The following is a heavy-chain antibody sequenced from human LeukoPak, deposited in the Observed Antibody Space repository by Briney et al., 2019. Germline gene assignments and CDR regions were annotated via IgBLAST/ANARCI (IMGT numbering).Heavy chain of an antibody. CDR3: ARDLGYGSGSYYNAYWFDP. J-gene: IGHJ5*02. D-gene: IGHD3-10*01. V-gene: IGHV3-21*01. CDR2: ISSSSSYI. Sequence: GGSLRLSCAASGFTFSSYSMNWVRQAPGKGLEWVSSISSSSSYIYYADSVKGRFTISRDNAKNSLYLQMNSLRAEDTAVYYCARDLGYGSGSYYNAYWFDPWGQGTLVTVSS. CDR1: GFTFSSYS.